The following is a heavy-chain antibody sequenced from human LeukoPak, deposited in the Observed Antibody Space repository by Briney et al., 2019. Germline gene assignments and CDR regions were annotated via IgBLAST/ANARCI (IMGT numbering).Heavy chain of an antibody. Sequence: SETLSLTCTVSGGSISSYYWSWIRQPPVKGLEWIGYIYYSGSTDYNPSLKSRVTISVDTSKNQFSLKLSSVTAADTAVYYCARLTDFWSGYYYYYYGMDVWGQGTTVTVSS. J-gene: IGHJ6*02. CDR3: ARLTDFWSGYYYYYYGMDV. CDR2: IYYSGST. D-gene: IGHD3-3*01. V-gene: IGHV4-59*08. CDR1: GGSISSYY.